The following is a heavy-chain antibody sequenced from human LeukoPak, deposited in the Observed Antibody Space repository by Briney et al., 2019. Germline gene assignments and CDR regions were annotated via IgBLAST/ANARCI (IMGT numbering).Heavy chain of an antibody. Sequence: ASVKVSCKASGYTFTSYDINWVRQATGQGLEWMGWLNPNSGNTGYAQKFQGRVTMTRNTSISTAYMELSSLRPEDTAVYYCARDLKAVAVGLDNWFDPWGQGTLVTVSS. J-gene: IGHJ5*02. CDR3: ARDLKAVAVGLDNWFDP. CDR2: LNPNSGNT. CDR1: GYTFTSYD. V-gene: IGHV1-8*01. D-gene: IGHD6-19*01.